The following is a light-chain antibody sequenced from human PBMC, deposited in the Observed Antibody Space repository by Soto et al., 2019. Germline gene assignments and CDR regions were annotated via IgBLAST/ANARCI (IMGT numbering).Light chain of an antibody. CDR3: QQSNSIPVT. V-gene: IGKV1-39*01. CDR1: QSISSY. Sequence: DIQMTPAPSSPSASVRDRVTITFRASQSISSYLHWYQQKPGKAPKPLIYAASSLQSGVPSRFSGSGSGTDFTFPISSLQPEDFATYYCQQSNSIPVTFGQGTKV. CDR2: AAS. J-gene: IGKJ1*01.